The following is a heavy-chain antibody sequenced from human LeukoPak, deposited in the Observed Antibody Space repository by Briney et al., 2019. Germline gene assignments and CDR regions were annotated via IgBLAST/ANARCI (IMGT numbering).Heavy chain of an antibody. CDR3: ARGYSYAYYFDS. CDR2: IYYSGST. CDR1: GGSISSSSYY. J-gene: IGHJ4*02. Sequence: SETLSLTCTVSGGSISSSSYYWGWIRQPPGKGLEWIGSIYYSGSTYYNPSLKSRVTILVDTSKNQFSLNLNSVTAADTAVYYCARGYSYAYYFDSWGQGTLVSVSS. V-gene: IGHV4-39*07. D-gene: IGHD5-18*01.